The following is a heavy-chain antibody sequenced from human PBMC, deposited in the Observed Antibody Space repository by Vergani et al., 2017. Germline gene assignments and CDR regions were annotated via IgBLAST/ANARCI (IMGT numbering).Heavy chain of an antibody. V-gene: IGHV3-30*02. Sequence: QVQLVESGGGVVQRGGSLRLSCATSGFTLSNYDMQWIRQGPGKGLECVAFIQFDGSNQYYADSVKGRFTLSRDFSKNTLYLQMNSLRTDDTATYYCARHFRGWGFDY. CDR2: IQFDGSNQ. CDR3: ARHFRGWGFDY. CDR1: GFTLSNYD. J-gene: IGHJ4*01. D-gene: IGHD3-16*01.